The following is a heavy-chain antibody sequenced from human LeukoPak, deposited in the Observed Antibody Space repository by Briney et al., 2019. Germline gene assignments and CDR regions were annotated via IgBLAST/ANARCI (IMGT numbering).Heavy chain of an antibody. CDR1: GFTFTRYW. CDR2: VKQDGSQA. J-gene: IGHJ4*02. CDR3: SNGIYDSSY. Sequence: GGSLRLSCATSGFTFTRYWMAWIRQSPGKGLEWVANVKQDGSQAYYLESVEGRLTISRDNAKTSLYLHMNNLRAEGTAVYYCSNGIYDSSYWGQGTLVTVSS. D-gene: IGHD6-6*01. V-gene: IGHV3-7*01.